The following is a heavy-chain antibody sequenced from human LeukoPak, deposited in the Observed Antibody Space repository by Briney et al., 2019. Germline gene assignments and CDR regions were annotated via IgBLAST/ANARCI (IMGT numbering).Heavy chain of an antibody. CDR1: GFIFSSYE. CDR3: VRGTAATTTFDY. D-gene: IGHD2-15*01. J-gene: IGHJ4*02. V-gene: IGHV3-21*01. CDR2: ISSTSGYI. Sequence: PGGSLRLSCAASGFIFSSYEMNWVRQAPGKGLEWVSSISSTSGYIYYADSVKGRFTISRDNAKNSLYLQMNSLRAEDTAVYYCVRGTAATTTFDYWGQGTLITVSS.